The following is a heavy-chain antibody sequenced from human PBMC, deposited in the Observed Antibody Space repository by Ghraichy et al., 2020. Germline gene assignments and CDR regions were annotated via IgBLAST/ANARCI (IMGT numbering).Heavy chain of an antibody. CDR2: IKPDGSVK. CDR1: GFTFNTYW. Sequence: GESLNISCGATGFTFNTYWMSWLRQAPGKGLEWVAHIKPDGSVKNYVDSVKGRFTISRDNADNSLYLHMNSLRVEDTAVYYCAGSLGYLVRAYWGQGTPVTVSS. V-gene: IGHV3-7*03. CDR3: AGSLGYLVRAY. J-gene: IGHJ4*02. D-gene: IGHD3-10*01.